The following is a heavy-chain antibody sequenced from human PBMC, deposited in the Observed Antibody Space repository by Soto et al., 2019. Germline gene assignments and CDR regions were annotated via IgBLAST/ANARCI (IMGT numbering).Heavy chain of an antibody. CDR1: GFTFSSYS. J-gene: IGHJ4*02. V-gene: IGHV3-21*01. D-gene: IGHD2-8*01. Sequence: KPGGSLRLSCAASGFTFSSYSMNWVRQAPGKGLEWVSSISSSGSYIYYADSVKGRFTISRDNAKNSLYLQMNSLRAEDTAVYYCARGAHVRYCTNGVCYLNRWPRVDYWGQGTLVTVSS. CDR2: ISSSGSYI. CDR3: ARGAHVRYCTNGVCYLNRWPRVDY.